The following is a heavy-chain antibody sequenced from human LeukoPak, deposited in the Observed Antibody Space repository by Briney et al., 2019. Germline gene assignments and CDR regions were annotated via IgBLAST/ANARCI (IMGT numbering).Heavy chain of an antibody. CDR3: AQDRIAAAWNDAFDI. Sequence: GRSLRLSCAASGFTFSSYAMSWVRQAPGKGLEWVSAISGSGGSTYYADSVKGRFTISRDNSKNTLYLQMNSLRAEDTAVYYCAQDRIAAAWNDAFDIWGQGTMVTVSS. J-gene: IGHJ3*02. CDR2: ISGSGGST. D-gene: IGHD6-13*01. V-gene: IGHV3-23*01. CDR1: GFTFSSYA.